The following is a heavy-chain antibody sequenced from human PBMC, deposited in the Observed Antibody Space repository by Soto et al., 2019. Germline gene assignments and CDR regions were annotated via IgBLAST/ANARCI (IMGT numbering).Heavy chain of an antibody. CDR1: GFTFGDYA. J-gene: IGHJ3*02. V-gene: IGHV3-49*03. CDR2: IRSKAYGGTT. CDR3: TRDRAQYSSSWYWYAFDI. Sequence: HPGGSLRLSCTASGFTFGDYAMSWFRQAPGKGLEWVGFIRSKAYGGTTEYAASVKGRFTISRDDSKSIAYLQMNSLKTEDTAVYYCTRDRAQYSSSWYWYAFDIWGQGTMVTVSS. D-gene: IGHD6-13*01.